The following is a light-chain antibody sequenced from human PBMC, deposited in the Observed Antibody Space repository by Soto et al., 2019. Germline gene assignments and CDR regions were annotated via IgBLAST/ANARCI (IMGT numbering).Light chain of an antibody. J-gene: IGLJ1*01. Sequence: QSVLTQPASVSGSPGQSITISCTGASSDVGGYNFVSWYQHHPGTPPKLIIYEVSHRPSGVSNRFSGSKSANKASLTISGLQVKDEADYFCSSYSSTTTREVFGTGTKVTVL. CDR1: SSDVGGYNF. V-gene: IGLV2-14*01. CDR2: EVS. CDR3: SSYSSTTTREV.